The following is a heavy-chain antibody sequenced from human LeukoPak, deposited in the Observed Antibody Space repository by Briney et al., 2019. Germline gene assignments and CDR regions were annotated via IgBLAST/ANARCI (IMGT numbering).Heavy chain of an antibody. D-gene: IGHD3-16*01. CDR1: GGSFSGYY. Sequence: ETLSLTCAVYGGSFSGYYWSWVRQAPGKGLEWVSAISGSGGSTYYADSVKGRFTISRDNSKNTLYLQMNSLRAEDTAVYYCARDWASRDDAFDIWGQGTMVTVSS. V-gene: IGHV3-23*01. J-gene: IGHJ3*02. CDR3: ARDWASRDDAFDI. CDR2: ISGSGGST.